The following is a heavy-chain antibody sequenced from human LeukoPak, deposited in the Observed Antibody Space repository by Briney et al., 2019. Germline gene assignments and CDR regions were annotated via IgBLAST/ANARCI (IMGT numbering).Heavy chain of an antibody. J-gene: IGHJ4*02. CDR3: ARHRGSSWNYFDY. V-gene: IGHV4-59*08. Sequence: SETLSLTCSVSGGSISSYYWSWIRQPPGKELEWIGYVFYSGSTSYNPSLKSRVTISVDTSKNQFSLKLTSVTAADTAAYYCARHRGSSWNYFDYWGQGTPVTVSS. CDR2: VFYSGST. D-gene: IGHD6-13*01. CDR1: GGSISSYY.